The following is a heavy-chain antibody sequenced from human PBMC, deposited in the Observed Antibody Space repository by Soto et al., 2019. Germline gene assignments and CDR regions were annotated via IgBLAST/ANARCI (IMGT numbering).Heavy chain of an antibody. J-gene: IGHJ4*02. CDR3: PRATTKDGN. CDR2: IIPILGTT. CDR1: GGTFTSLA. Sequence: QVQLVQSGAEVKKPGSSVKVSCKASGGTFTSLALSWVRQAPGQGLEWMGGIIPILGTTNYAQKFQCRVTITADKASRTAYMELTNPTSADTAVYHSPRATTKDGNSGQGSL. D-gene: IGHD1-26*01. V-gene: IGHV1-69*06.